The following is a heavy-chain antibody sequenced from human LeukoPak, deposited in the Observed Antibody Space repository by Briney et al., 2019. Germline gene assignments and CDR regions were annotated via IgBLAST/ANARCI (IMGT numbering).Heavy chain of an antibody. CDR3: AALGFWSGYYNDY. J-gene: IGHJ4*02. D-gene: IGHD3-3*01. Sequence: SVKVSCKASGFTFTSPAMQWVRQARGQRLEWIGWIVVGSGNTNYAQKFQERVTITRDMSTSTAYMELSSLRSEDTAVYYCAALGFWSGYYNDYWGQGALVTVSS. V-gene: IGHV1-58*02. CDR1: GFTFTSPA. CDR2: IVVGSGNT.